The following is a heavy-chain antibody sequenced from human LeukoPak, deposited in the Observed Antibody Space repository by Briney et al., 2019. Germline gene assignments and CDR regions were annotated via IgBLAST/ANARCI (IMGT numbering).Heavy chain of an antibody. V-gene: IGHV4-34*01. CDR2: INHSGST. CDR3: ELEIDAFDI. CDR1: GGSFSGYY. D-gene: IGHD1-1*01. J-gene: IGHJ3*02. Sequence: PSETLSLTCAVYGGSFSGYYWSWIRQPPGKGLEWTGEINHSGSTNYNPSLKSRVTISVDTSKNQFSLKLSSVTAADTAVYYCELEIDAFDIWGQGTMVTVSS.